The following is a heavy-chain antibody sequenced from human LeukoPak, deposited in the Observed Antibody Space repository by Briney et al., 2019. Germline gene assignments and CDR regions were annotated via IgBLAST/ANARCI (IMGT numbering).Heavy chain of an antibody. V-gene: IGHV4-38-2*02. CDR3: ARQYSTNWYDDRGWFDP. J-gene: IGHJ5*02. CDR1: TYSISSAYY. CDR2: IYHSGST. D-gene: IGHD6-13*01. Sequence: SETLSLTCSVSTYSISSAYYWGWIRQPPGKGLQWIGSIYHSGSTSYNPSLKSRVTISVDTSKNQFSLKLSSVTAADMAFYYCARQYSTNWYDDRGWFDPWGQGTLVTVSS.